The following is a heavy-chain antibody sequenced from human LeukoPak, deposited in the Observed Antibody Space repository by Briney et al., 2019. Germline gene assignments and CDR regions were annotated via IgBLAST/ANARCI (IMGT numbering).Heavy chain of an antibody. Sequence: SETLSLTCTVSGGSISSGSDYWSWIRQPAGKGLEWIGRVYTSGSTNYNPSLKSRVTISVDTSKNQFSLKLSSVTAADTAVYYCARGRDYYDSSGYYLPYHDAFDIWGQGTMVTVSS. V-gene: IGHV4-61*02. J-gene: IGHJ3*02. CDR1: GGSISSGSDY. CDR3: ARGRDYYDSSGYYLPYHDAFDI. CDR2: VYTSGST. D-gene: IGHD3-22*01.